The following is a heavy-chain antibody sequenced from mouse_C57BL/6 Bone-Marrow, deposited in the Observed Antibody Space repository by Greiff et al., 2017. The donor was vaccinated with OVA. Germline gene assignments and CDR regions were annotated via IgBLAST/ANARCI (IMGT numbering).Heavy chain of an antibody. J-gene: IGHJ2*01. V-gene: IGHV1-15*01. CDR1: GYTFTDYE. Sequence: VQLQQSGAELVRPGASVTLSCKASGYTFTDYEMHWVKQTPVHGLEWIGAIDPETGGTAYNQKFKGKAILTADKSSSTAYMELRSLTSEDSAVYYCTRSRYYGSSYRFDDWGQGTTLTVSS. CDR2: IDPETGGT. CDR3: TRSRYYGSSYRFDD. D-gene: IGHD1-1*01.